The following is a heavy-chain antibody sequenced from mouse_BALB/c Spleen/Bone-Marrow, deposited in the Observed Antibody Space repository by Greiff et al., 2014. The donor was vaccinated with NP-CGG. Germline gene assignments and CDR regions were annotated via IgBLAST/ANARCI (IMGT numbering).Heavy chain of an antibody. CDR1: GFDFSGYW. J-gene: IGHJ3*01. V-gene: IGHV4-1*02. D-gene: IGHD2-3*01. CDR3: ARNGYYGWITY. CDR2: INPDSRXI. Sequence: DVMLVESGGGLVQPGGSPKLSCAASGFDFSGYWMTWVRQAPGKGLEWIGEINPDSRXIXXXPXLEEKFIMSRDNAKNTLYLQMSKVRSEDTALYYCARNGYYGWITYWGQGTLVTVSA.